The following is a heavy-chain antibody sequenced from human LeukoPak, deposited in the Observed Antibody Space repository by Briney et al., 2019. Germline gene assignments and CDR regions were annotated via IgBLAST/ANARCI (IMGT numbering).Heavy chain of an antibody. V-gene: IGHV3-30*18. D-gene: IGHD2-2*01. CDR1: GFTFSTYG. Sequence: GGSLRLSCAASGFTFSTYGMHWVRQAPGKGLEWVAIISYDGNDKDYADSVRDRFTISRDNSKNTLYLQMNSLRGEDTAVYYCAKSTAPAGYYLDYWGQGILVTVSS. CDR2: ISYDGNDK. J-gene: IGHJ4*02. CDR3: AKSTAPAGYYLDY.